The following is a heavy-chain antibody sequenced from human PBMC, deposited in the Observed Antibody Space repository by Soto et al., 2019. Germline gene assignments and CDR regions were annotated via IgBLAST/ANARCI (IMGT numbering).Heavy chain of an antibody. CDR2: IYYSGTT. Sequence: QVQLQESGPGLVKPSDTLSLTCAVSGYSISSSNWWGWIRQPPGKGLEWIGYIYYSGTTYSNPSLKSRVTMSVDTSKNQFSLKLTSGTAVDTAVYYCARREIQGPIDYWGQGTLVTVSS. D-gene: IGHD1-26*01. V-gene: IGHV4-28*01. J-gene: IGHJ4*02. CDR1: GYSISSSNW. CDR3: ARREIQGPIDY.